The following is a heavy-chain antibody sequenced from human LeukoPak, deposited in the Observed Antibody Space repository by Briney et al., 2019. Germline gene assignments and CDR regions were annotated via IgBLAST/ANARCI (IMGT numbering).Heavy chain of an antibody. V-gene: IGHV1-8*02. CDR1: GYTFTSYY. CDR3: ARVPRYCSGGSCSSFDY. CDR2: MNPNSGNT. J-gene: IGHJ4*02. Sequence: ASVKVSCKASGYTFTSYYMHWVRQAPGQGLEWMGWMNPNSGNTGYAQKFQGRVTMTRNTSISTAYMELSSLRSEDTAVYYCARVPRYCSGGSCSSFDYWGQGTLVTVSS. D-gene: IGHD2-15*01.